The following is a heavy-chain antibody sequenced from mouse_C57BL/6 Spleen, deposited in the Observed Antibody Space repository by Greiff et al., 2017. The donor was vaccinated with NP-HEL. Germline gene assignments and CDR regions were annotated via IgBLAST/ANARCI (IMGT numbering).Heavy chain of an antibody. CDR1: GYTFTSYG. V-gene: IGHV1-81*01. Sequence: VKLVESGAELARPGASVKLSCKASGYTFTSYGISWVKQRTGQGLEWIGEIYPRSGNTYYNEKFKGKATLTADKSSSTAYMELRSLTSEDSAVYFCAIITTVVPLDYWGQGTTLTVSS. CDR2: IYPRSGNT. J-gene: IGHJ2*01. D-gene: IGHD1-1*01. CDR3: AIITTVVPLDY.